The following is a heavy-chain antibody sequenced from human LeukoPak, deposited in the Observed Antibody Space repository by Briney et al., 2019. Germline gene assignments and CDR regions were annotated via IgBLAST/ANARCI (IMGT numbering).Heavy chain of an antibody. CDR1: GYSISSGYY. CDR2: IYHSGST. D-gene: IGHD4-23*01. V-gene: IGHV4-38-2*02. Sequence: PSETLSLTCTVSGYSISSGYYWGLIRQPPGKGLEWIGSIYHSGSTYYNPSLKSRVTISMDTSKNQFSLKLSSVTAADTAVYYCARGGGWSPYYFDYWGQGTLATVSS. CDR3: ARGGGWSPYYFDY. J-gene: IGHJ4*02.